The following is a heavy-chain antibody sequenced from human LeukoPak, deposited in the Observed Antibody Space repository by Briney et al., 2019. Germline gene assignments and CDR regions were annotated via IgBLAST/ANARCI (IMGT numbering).Heavy chain of an antibody. D-gene: IGHD3-22*01. V-gene: IGHV3-49*04. CDR1: GFTFSNAY. CDR2: IRSKAYGGTT. J-gene: IGHJ3*02. Sequence: PGGSLRLSCAASGFTFSNAYMSWVRQAPGKGLEWVGFIRSKAYGGTTEYAASVKGRFTISRDDSKSIAYLQMNSLKTEDTAVYYCTRIESITMIVVARGAFDIWGQGTMVTVSS. CDR3: TRIESITMIVVARGAFDI.